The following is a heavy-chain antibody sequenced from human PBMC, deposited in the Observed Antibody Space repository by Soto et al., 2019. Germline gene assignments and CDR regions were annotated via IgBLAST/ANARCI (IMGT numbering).Heavy chain of an antibody. CDR3: AVSGCYHDSGMEV. CDR2: IFHSGST. Sequence: SETLSLNCAVSGDDIRRGSYFWGWIRQPTGKGLERIGNIFHSGSTYYNPSLQSRVTISVDRSKNQFSLKLSSVTAADTAVYYCAVSGCYHDSGMEVSGQGTTVT. CDR1: GDDIRRGSYF. D-gene: IGHD3-22*01. V-gene: IGHV4-38-2*01. J-gene: IGHJ6*02.